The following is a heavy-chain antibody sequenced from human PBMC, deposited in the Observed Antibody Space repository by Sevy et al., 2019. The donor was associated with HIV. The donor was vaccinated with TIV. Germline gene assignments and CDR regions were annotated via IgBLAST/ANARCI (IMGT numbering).Heavy chain of an antibody. Sequence: GGSLRLSCAASGFTFSDAWMGWVRQAAGKGLECVGRIKSKSDGGTVEHAATVKGRFTISRDDSKDTLYLQMNSLKTEDAAVYFCITYPRITTTGTGGFDPWGQGTLVTVSS. J-gene: IGHJ5*02. V-gene: IGHV3-15*01. CDR1: GFTFSDAW. CDR2: IKSKSDGGTV. CDR3: ITYPRITTTGTGGFDP. D-gene: IGHD6-13*01.